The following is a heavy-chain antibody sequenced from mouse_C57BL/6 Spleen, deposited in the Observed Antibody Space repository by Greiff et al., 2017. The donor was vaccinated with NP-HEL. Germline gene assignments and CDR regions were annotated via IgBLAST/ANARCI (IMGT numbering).Heavy chain of an antibody. CDR3: ARSLYYDYGAWFAY. CDR2: IHPNSGST. V-gene: IGHV1-64*01. D-gene: IGHD2-4*01. Sequence: QVQLQQPGAELVKPGASVKLSCKASGYTFTSYWMHWVKQRPGQGLEWIGMIHPNSGSTNYNEKFKSKATLTVDKSSSTAYMQLSSLTSEDSAVYYCARSLYYDYGAWFAYWGQGTLVTVSA. J-gene: IGHJ3*01. CDR1: GYTFTSYW.